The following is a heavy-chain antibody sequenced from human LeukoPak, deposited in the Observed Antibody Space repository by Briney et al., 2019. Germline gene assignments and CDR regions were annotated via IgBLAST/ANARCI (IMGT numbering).Heavy chain of an antibody. D-gene: IGHD2-21*01. CDR1: GYTFTSYG. J-gene: IGHJ5*02. Sequence: ASVKVSCKASGYTFTSYGISWVRQAPGQGLEWMGWISAYNGNTNYAQKLQGRVTMTTDTSTSTAYMELRSLRSDDTAVYYCARASIVVVIENWFDPWGQGTLVNVSS. CDR3: ARASIVVVIENWFDP. CDR2: ISAYNGNT. V-gene: IGHV1-18*01.